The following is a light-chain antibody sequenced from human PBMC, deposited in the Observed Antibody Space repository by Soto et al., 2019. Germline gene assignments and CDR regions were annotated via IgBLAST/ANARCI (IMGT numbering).Light chain of an antibody. CDR1: QSVLYSSNNKKY. Sequence: DIVMTQSPDSLAVSLGERATINCKSSQSVLYSSNNKKYLAWYQQKPGQPPKLLIYWASTRESGVPDRFSGSGSGTDFTLTISSLQAEYVAVYYCQQYYSPWTFGQGTKVELK. V-gene: IGKV4-1*01. CDR2: WAS. J-gene: IGKJ1*01. CDR3: QQYYSPWT.